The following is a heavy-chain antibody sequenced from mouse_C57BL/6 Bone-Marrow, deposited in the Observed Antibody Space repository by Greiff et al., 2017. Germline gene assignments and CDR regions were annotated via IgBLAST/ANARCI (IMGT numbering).Heavy chain of an antibody. CDR1: GFTLSDYG. D-gene: IGHD1-1*01. V-gene: IGHV5-15*01. J-gene: IGHJ4*01. CDR2: ISNLAYSI. Sequence: EVKLMESGGGLVQPGGSLKLSCAASGFTLSDYGMAWVRQAPRKGPEWVAFISNLAYSIYYADTVTGRFTISRENAKNTLYLEMSSLRSEDTAMYYCARQDYGSSYDYAMDYWGQGTSVTVSS. CDR3: ARQDYGSSYDYAMDY.